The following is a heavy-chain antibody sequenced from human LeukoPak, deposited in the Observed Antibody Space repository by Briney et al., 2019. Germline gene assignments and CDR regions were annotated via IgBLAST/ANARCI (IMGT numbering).Heavy chain of an antibody. CDR2: TSSSGSTI. V-gene: IGHV3-11*01. D-gene: IGHD6-13*01. CDR1: GFTFSDYY. CDR3: ARDMAAAGTPVNYYYYGMDV. Sequence: GGSLRLSCAASGFTFSDYYMSWIRQAPGKGLEWVSYTSSSGSTIYYADSVKGRFTISRDNAKNSLYLQMNSLRAEDTAVYYCARDMAAAGTPVNYYYYGMDVWGQGTTVTVSS. J-gene: IGHJ6*02.